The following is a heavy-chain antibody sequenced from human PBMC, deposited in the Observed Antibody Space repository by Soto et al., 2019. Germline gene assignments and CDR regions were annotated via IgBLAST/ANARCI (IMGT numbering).Heavy chain of an antibody. J-gene: IGHJ4*02. D-gene: IGHD2-8*01. CDR1: GFTFSSNS. CDR3: ARRYCTNGVRPFDS. CDR2: ISSGGSGI. Sequence: GGSLRLSCAASGFTFSSNSMSWVRQAPGKGLEWVSSISSGGSGIYYADSLKGRFTISRDNAKNSLYLQMNSLRAEDTAVYYCARRYCTNGVRPFDSWGQGTLVTVSS. V-gene: IGHV3-21*01.